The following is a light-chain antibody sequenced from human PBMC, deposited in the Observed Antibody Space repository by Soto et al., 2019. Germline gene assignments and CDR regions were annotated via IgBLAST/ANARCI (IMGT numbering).Light chain of an antibody. Sequence: SYELTQAPSVSVSPGQTARITCFGDALPNQYGYWFQQKPGQAPVLVIYKDTERPSGIPERFSGSTSGTTVTLIISGVQAEDEADYYCQSADNSATVVFGGGTKLTVL. V-gene: IGLV3-25*03. CDR2: KDT. CDR1: ALPNQY. CDR3: QSADNSATVV. J-gene: IGLJ2*01.